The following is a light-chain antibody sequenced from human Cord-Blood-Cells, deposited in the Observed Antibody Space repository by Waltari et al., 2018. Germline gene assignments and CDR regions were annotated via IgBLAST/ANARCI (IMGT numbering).Light chain of an antibody. V-gene: IGKV3-15*01. CDR1: QSVSSN. CDR2: GAS. J-gene: IGKJ2*01. Sequence: EIVMTQSPATLSVSPGERATLSCRASQSVSSNLAWYQQKPGQAPRLLIYGASTRATGIPARFGGSGSGTEFTLTISSLQAEDVAVYYCQQYYSTPYTFGQGTKLEIK. CDR3: QQYYSTPYT.